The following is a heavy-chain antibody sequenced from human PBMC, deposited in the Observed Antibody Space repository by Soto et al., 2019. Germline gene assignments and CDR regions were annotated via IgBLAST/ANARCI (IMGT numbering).Heavy chain of an antibody. D-gene: IGHD1-1*01. CDR3: ARHTGLGTIPFDY. J-gene: IGHJ4*01. V-gene: IGHV5-10-1*01. Sequence: XESLTISVQVFGYTFTSYWITWVRQMPGKGLEWMGRIYPSNSFTDYNPSFEGHVIPSVDLSVSTAYLHWSGLKASDTAVYYCARHTGLGTIPFDYWGQGTPVTVSS. CDR2: IYPSNSFT. CDR1: GYTFTSYW.